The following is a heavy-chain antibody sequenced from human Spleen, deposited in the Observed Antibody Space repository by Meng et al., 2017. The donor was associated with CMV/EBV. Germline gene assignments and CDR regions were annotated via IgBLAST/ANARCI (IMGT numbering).Heavy chain of an antibody. D-gene: IGHD3-10*01. V-gene: IGHV4-31*03. J-gene: IGHJ4*01. CDR2: IYYSGKT. CDR3: ARSYLGFGDLSDPVFDY. CDR1: GDSMASGSYF. Sequence: SETLSLTCSVSGDSMASGSYFWNWIRQHPGKGLEWIGNIYYSGKTDYNPSLQSRLVISVDTSKNQFSLMLTSVTAADTAVYYCARSYLGFGDLSDPVFDYWGRGTLVTVSS.